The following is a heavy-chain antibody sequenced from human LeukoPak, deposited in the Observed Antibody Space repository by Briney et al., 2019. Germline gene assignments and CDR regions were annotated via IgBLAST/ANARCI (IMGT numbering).Heavy chain of an antibody. CDR1: GFTFDDYA. CDR2: ISWNSGNI. D-gene: IGHD6-6*01. Sequence: GGSLRLSCAASGFTFDDYAMHWVRQAPGKGLEWVSGISWNSGNIGYADSVKGRFTISRDNARNSLYLQMNSLRAEDTALYYCAKDRGSSHYFYMVVWGKGTTVTVSS. V-gene: IGHV3-9*01. J-gene: IGHJ6*03. CDR3: AKDRGSSHYFYMVV.